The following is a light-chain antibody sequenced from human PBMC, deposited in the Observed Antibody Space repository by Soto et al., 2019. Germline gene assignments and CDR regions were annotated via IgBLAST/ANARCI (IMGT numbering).Light chain of an antibody. V-gene: IGKV1-5*01. J-gene: IGKJ5*01. CDR1: QSIGRW. Sequence: DIQMTQSPSTLSASVGDRVIVTCRASQSIGRWLAWYQQKPGKAPKLLIYDASRLESGVPSRFSGSGSGTDFTLTISSLQPEDFATYYCQQLNSYPITFGQGTRLE. CDR2: DAS. CDR3: QQLNSYPIT.